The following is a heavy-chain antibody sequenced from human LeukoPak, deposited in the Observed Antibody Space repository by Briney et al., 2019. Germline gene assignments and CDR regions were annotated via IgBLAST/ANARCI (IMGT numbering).Heavy chain of an antibody. CDR1: GFTFSSYG. D-gene: IGHD5-18*01. CDR2: ISYDGSNK. Sequence: GRSLRLSCAASGFTFSSYGMHWVRQAPGKGLEWVAVISYDGSNKYYVDSVKGRFTISRDNSENTLYLQMNSLRAEDTAVHYCAKDLNSYAGYYYHAMDVWGKGTTVTVSS. J-gene: IGHJ6*04. CDR3: AKDLNSYAGYYYHAMDV. V-gene: IGHV3-30*18.